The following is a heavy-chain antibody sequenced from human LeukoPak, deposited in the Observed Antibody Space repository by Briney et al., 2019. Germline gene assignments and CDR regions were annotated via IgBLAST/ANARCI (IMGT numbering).Heavy chain of an antibody. CDR1: GGSISSGDYY. CDR3: ARAHMTTVTTEWLDP. D-gene: IGHD4-17*01. Sequence: SQTLSLTCTVSGGSISSGDYYWSWIRQPPGKGLEWIGYIYYSGSTYYNPSLKSRVTISVDTSKNQFSLKLSSVTAADTAVYYCARAHMTTVTTEWLDPWGQGTLVTVSS. J-gene: IGHJ5*02. V-gene: IGHV4-30-4*01. CDR2: IYYSGST.